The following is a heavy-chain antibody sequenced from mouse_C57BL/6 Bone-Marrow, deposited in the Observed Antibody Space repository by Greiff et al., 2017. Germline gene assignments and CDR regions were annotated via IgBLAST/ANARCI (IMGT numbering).Heavy chain of an antibody. J-gene: IGHJ3*01. V-gene: IGHV7-3*01. CDR3: ARSRRDGWFAF. CDR2: IRNKANGYTT. CDR1: GFTFTDYY. D-gene: IGHD3-3*01. Sequence: EVHLLESGGGLVQPGGSLSLSCAASGFTFTDYYMSWVRQPPGKALEWLGVIRNKANGYTTEYSSSVQGRFTISSDNSKCILYLQMNALRAEDGATAYCARSRRDGWFAFWGQGNLVLVTA.